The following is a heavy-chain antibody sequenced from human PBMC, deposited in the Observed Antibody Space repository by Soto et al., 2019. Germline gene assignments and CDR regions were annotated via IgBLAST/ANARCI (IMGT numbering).Heavy chain of an antibody. J-gene: IGHJ5*02. Sequence: ASVRVSYSAFGYTFTSQGTPYERKAPGEGLEWMGWISAYNGNTNYSQKLQGRVTMTTDTSASTAYMELSSLRSEDTAVYYCAIARYCTNGVCNNWFYPWGQGTLLTVSS. CDR3: AIARYCTNGVCNNWFYP. CDR2: ISAYNGNT. V-gene: IGHV1-18*01. D-gene: IGHD2-8*01. CDR1: GYTFTSQG.